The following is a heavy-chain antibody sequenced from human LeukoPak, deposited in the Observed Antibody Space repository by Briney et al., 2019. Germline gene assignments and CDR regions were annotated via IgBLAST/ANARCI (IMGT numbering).Heavy chain of an antibody. J-gene: IGHJ4*02. CDR3: AHLPFIVVVPAAIGY. CDR1: EFSISSYE. V-gene: IGHV3-48*03. D-gene: IGHD2-2*02. Sequence: GGSLRLSRAASEFSISSYEMAWVRQAPGKGLEWVSYISSGGSTIYYADSVKGRFTISRDNAKNSLFLQMNSLRAEDTAVYYCAHLPFIVVVPAAIGYWGQGTLVTVSS. CDR2: ISSGGSTI.